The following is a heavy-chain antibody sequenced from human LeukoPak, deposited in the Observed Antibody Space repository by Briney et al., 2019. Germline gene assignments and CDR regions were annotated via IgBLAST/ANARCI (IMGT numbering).Heavy chain of an antibody. D-gene: IGHD6-19*01. Sequence: ASVKVSCKASGYTFTGYYMHWVRQAPGQGLEWMGWINPNSGGTNYAQKFQGRVTMTRDTSISTAYMELSRLRSDDTAVYYCARSFYSSGWYYYYYGMDVWGQGTTVTFSS. V-gene: IGHV1-2*02. CDR2: INPNSGGT. J-gene: IGHJ6*02. CDR3: ARSFYSSGWYYYYYGMDV. CDR1: GYTFTGYY.